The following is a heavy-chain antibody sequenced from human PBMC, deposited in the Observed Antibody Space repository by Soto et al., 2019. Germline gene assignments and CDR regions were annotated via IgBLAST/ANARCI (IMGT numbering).Heavy chain of an antibody. Sequence: VAVISYDGSNKYYADSVKGRFTISRDNSKNTLYLQMNSLRAEDTAVYYCAKDKGFLEWLLYSDYWGQGTLVTVSS. CDR3: AKDKGFLEWLLYSDY. CDR2: ISYDGSNK. D-gene: IGHD3-3*01. J-gene: IGHJ4*02. V-gene: IGHV3-30*18.